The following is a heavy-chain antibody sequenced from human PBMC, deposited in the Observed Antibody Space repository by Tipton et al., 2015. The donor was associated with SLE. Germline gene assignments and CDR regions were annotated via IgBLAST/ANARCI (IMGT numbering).Heavy chain of an antibody. D-gene: IGHD2-8*02. CDR2: ISNSGSST. Sequence: SLRLSCAASGFTFSSYPMSWVRQAPGKGLEWVSAISNSGSSTYYADSVRGRFTISRDNSKNTLYLQVNSLRVEDTAMYYCAKDSAGAVRGFDSWGQGPLVTVSS. CDR3: AKDSAGAVRGFDS. J-gene: IGHJ4*02. V-gene: IGHV3-23*01. CDR1: GFTFSSYP.